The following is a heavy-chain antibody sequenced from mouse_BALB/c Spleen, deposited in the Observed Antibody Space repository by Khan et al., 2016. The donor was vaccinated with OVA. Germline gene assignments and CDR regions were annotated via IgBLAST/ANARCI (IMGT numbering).Heavy chain of an antibody. D-gene: IGHD2-1*01. Sequence: VQLQQSGAELVKPGASVKLSCTASGFNIKDTYIHWVKERPEQGPEWIGRIDPANGDTKYDPKLQGKAPIAADTSSNTAYLQLSSLTSEDTDVSYVATPNGIPLAYGAQATLVTVTA. J-gene: IGHJ3*01. V-gene: IGHV14-3*02. CDR2: IDPANGDT. CDR3: ATPNGIPLAY. CDR1: GFNIKDTY.